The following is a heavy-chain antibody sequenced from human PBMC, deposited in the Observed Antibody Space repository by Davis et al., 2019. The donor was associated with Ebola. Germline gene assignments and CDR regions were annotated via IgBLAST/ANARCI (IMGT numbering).Heavy chain of an antibody. CDR2: ISWNAIDI. V-gene: IGHV3-9*01. D-gene: IGHD3-3*01. CDR1: GFTFGDYA. Sequence: PGGSLRLSCAASGFTFGDYAMHWVRQAPGKGLEWVSGISWNAIDIGYADSVKGRFTISRDSAKNSLYLQMKSLRAEDTALYFCARAHYNFWSGFGLYYFDHWGQGTLVTVSS. CDR3: ARAHYNFWSGFGLYYFDH. J-gene: IGHJ4*02.